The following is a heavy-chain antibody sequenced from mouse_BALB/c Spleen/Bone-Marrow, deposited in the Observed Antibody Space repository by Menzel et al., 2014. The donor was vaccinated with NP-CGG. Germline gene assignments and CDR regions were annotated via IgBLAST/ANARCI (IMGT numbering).Heavy chain of an antibody. CDR1: GFSLTNYG. J-gene: IGHJ4*01. D-gene: IGHD2-3*01. V-gene: IGHV2-9*02. Sequence: VKLMESGPGLVAPSQSLSITCTVSGFSLTNYGVHWVRQPPGKGLEWLGVIWAGGSTNYNSALMSRLSITKDNSKNQAFLKMNSLQTADTAMYDCARDGYYVVMDYWGQGTSVTVSS. CDR2: IWAGGST. CDR3: ARDGYYVVMDY.